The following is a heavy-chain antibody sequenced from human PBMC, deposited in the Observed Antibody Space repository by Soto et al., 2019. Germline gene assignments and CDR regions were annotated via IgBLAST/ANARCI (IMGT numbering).Heavy chain of an antibody. CDR1: GFTFDDYA. CDR2: ISWNSGSI. V-gene: IGHV3-9*01. J-gene: IGHJ4*02. D-gene: IGHD6-19*01. Sequence: EVQLVESGGGLVQPGRSLRLSCAASGFTFDDYAMHWVRQAPGKGLEWVSGISWNSGSIGYADSVKGRFTISRDNAKNSLYLQMNSLRAEDTALYYCARLRSGWSIDYWGQGALVSVSS. CDR3: ARLRSGWSIDY.